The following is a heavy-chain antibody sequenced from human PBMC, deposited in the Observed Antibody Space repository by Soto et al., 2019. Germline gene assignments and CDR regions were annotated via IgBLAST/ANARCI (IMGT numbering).Heavy chain of an antibody. CDR3: AKDPRIAAAGGDFDI. V-gene: IGHV3-9*01. D-gene: IGHD6-13*01. CDR1: GFTFDDYA. CDR2: ISWNSGSI. J-gene: IGHJ3*02. Sequence: GGSLRLSCAASGFTFDDYAMHWVRQAPGKGLEWVSGISWNSGSIDYADSVKGRFTISRDNAKNSLYLQMNSLRAEDTALYYCAKDPRIAAAGGDFDIWGQGTMVTVSS.